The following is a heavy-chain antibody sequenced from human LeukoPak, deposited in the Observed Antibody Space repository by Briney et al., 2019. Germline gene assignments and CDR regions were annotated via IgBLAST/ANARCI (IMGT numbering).Heavy chain of an antibody. D-gene: IGHD1-26*01. CDR3: ARDYIVGATIITYYFDY. CDR1: GFTFSSYA. J-gene: IGHJ4*02. CDR2: ISGSGGST. V-gene: IGHV3-23*01. Sequence: PGGSLRLSCAASGFTFSSYAMSWVRQAPGKGLEWVSAISGSGGSTYYADSVKGRFTISRDNSKNTLYLQMNSLRAEDTAVYYCARDYIVGATIITYYFDYWGQGTLVTVSS.